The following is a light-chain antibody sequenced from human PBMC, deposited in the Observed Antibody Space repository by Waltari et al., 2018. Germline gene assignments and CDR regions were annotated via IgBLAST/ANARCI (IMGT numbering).Light chain of an antibody. CDR1: QTSSNTY. Sequence: DIVLTQSPGTLSLSPGERVTLSCRASQTSSNTYLAWYQQKPGQAPRLLIYGASSKATGIPDRVSGSGSGTDFTLTITRLEPEDFAVYYCQQYGSSPTFGQGTKVEIK. CDR3: QQYGSSPT. CDR2: GAS. V-gene: IGKV3-20*01. J-gene: IGKJ1*01.